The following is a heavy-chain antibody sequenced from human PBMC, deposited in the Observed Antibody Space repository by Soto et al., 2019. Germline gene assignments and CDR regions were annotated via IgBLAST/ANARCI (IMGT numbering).Heavy chain of an antibody. J-gene: IGHJ3*01. CDR3: ARWELRIRNAVDL. CDR1: GGSVSSGAYY. D-gene: IGHD1-7*01. CDR2: IAYIGST. Sequence: QVQLQESGPGLVKPSQTLSLTCTVSGGSVSSGAYYWSWIRQHPGKGLEWIGYIAYIGSTYYNPSLKSRVTLSVDTSKNHFSLKLSSVTAADTAVYSCARWELRIRNAVDLWGQGTMVTVSS. V-gene: IGHV4-31*03.